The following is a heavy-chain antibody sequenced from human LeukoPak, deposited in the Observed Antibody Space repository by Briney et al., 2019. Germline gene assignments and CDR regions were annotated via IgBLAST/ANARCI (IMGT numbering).Heavy chain of an antibody. V-gene: IGHV4-4*07. Sequence: PSETLSLTCSVSGGSMNTYYWSWIRQPAGAGLEWIGRIYSSGGTYYNPSLKSRVTVPIDTSRNQFSLNLSSVTAADTAVYYCARGGADAYDVYYLDVWGTGTTVTDSS. J-gene: IGHJ6*03. CDR3: ARGGADAYDVYYLDV. CDR2: IYSSGGT. CDR1: GGSMNTYY. D-gene: IGHD5-12*01.